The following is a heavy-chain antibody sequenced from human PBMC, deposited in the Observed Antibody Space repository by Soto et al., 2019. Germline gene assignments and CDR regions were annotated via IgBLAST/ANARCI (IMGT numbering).Heavy chain of an antibody. CDR3: ARGPYYDILTGYSHWFDP. J-gene: IGHJ5*02. CDR2: ISAYNGNT. V-gene: IGHV1-18*01. Sequence: ASVKVSCKASGYTFTSYGISWVRQAPGQGHEWMGWISAYNGNTNYAQKLQGRVTMTTDTSTSIAYMELRSLRSDDTAVYYCARGPYYDILTGYSHWFDPWGQGTQVTVSS. D-gene: IGHD3-9*01. CDR1: GYTFTSYG.